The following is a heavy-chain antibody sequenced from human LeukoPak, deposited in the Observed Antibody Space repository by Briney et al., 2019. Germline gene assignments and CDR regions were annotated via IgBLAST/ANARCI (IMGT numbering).Heavy chain of an antibody. CDR1: GYTLTELS. V-gene: IGHV1-24*01. CDR3: ATDWRGAMVISFGY. J-gene: IGHJ4*02. D-gene: IGHD5-18*01. CDR2: FDPEDGET. Sequence: ASVKVSCKVSGYTLTELSMHWVRQAPGKGLEWMGGFDPEDGETIYAQKFQGRVTMTEDTSTDTAYMELSSPRSEDTAVYCCATDWRGAMVISFGYWGQGTLVTVSS.